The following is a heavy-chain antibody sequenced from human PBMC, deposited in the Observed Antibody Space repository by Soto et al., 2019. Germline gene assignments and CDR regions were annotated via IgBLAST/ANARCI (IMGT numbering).Heavy chain of an antibody. J-gene: IGHJ4*02. CDR2: IYYSGST. D-gene: IGHD3-3*01. CDR3: ARQGYDFRRGYTTFDY. Sequence: PSETLSLTCTVSGGSISSYYWSWIRQPPGKGLEWIGYIYYSGSTNYNPSLKSRVTISVDTSKNQFSLKLSSVTAADTAVYYCARQGYDFRRGYTTFDYRGQGTLVTGS. V-gene: IGHV4-59*08. CDR1: GGSISSYY.